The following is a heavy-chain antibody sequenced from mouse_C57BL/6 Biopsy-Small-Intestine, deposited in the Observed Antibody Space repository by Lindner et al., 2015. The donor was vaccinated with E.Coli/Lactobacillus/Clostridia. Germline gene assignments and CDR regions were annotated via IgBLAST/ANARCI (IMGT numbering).Heavy chain of an antibody. D-gene: IGHD2-3*01. Sequence: VQLQESGPELVKPGASVKISCKASGYAFSSSWMNWVKQRPEQGLEWIGWIDPENGDTEYASKFQGKATITADTSSNTAYLQFSSLTSEDTAVYYCTTGGWLPPWFAYWGQGTLVAVSA. CDR1: GYAFSSSW. CDR2: IDPENGDT. V-gene: IGHV14-4*01. J-gene: IGHJ3*01. CDR3: TTGGWLPPWFAY.